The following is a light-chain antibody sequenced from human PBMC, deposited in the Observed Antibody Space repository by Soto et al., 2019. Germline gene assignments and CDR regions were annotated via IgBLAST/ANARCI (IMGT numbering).Light chain of an antibody. CDR3: LLYYSDARV. J-gene: IGLJ3*02. Sequence: QAVVTQEPSLTVSPGGTVTLTCASSTGAVTTTYYPNWFQQKPGQAPRALIYDTSNRHSWTPARFSGSLLGGKAALTLSGVQPEDEADYYCLLYYSDARVFGGGTQLTV. CDR1: TGAVTTTYY. V-gene: IGLV7-43*01. CDR2: DTS.